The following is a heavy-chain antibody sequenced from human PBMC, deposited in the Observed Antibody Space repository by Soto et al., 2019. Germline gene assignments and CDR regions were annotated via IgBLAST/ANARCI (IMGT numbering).Heavy chain of an antibody. J-gene: IGHJ4*02. CDR1: GFTFSSYG. D-gene: IGHD1-7*01. V-gene: IGHV3-30*18. CDR3: AKDKXGERYNWNYGVPRPFDY. CDR2: ISYDGSNK. Sequence: PGGSLRLSCTASGFTFSSYGMHWVRQAPGKGLEWVAVISYDGSNKYYADSVKGRFTISRDNSKNTLYLQMNSLRAEDTAVYYCAKDKXGERYNWNYGVPRPFDYWGQGTLVTVSS.